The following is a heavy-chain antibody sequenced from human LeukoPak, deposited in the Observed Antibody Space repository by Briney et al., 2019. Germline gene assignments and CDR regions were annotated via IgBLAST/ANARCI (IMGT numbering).Heavy chain of an antibody. CDR3: ARGYDSSGYYFDY. J-gene: IGHJ4*02. CDR2: IYYSGSP. V-gene: IGHV4-59*01. D-gene: IGHD3-22*01. Sequence: SETLSLTCTVSGGSISSYYWTWIRQPPGKGLEWIGYIYYSGSPNYNPSLKSRVTTSVDTSKSQFSLRLSSVTAADTAVYYCARGYDSSGYYFDYWGQGALVTVSS. CDR1: GGSISSYY.